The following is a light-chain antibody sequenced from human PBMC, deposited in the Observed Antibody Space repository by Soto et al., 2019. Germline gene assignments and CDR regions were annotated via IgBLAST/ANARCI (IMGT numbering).Light chain of an antibody. J-gene: IGKJ1*01. Sequence: EIVVTQSPATLSVSPGERATLSCRASRSVSTNLAWYQQKPGRAPRVLIYGASTRATGIPARISGSGSGTEFTLTISSLESDDLAVYYCQQYHNWPSWTFGQGTKVDIK. V-gene: IGKV3-15*01. CDR1: RSVSTN. CDR3: QQYHNWPSWT. CDR2: GAS.